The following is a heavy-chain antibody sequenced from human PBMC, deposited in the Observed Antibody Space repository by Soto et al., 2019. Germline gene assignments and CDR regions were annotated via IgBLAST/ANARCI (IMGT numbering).Heavy chain of an antibody. CDR3: ARVGQQLVRLGWFDP. CDR1: GGSFSGYY. J-gene: IGHJ5*02. D-gene: IGHD6-13*01. CDR2: INHSGST. V-gene: IGHV4-34*01. Sequence: SETLSLTCAVYGGSFSGYYWSWIRQPPGKGLEWIGEINHSGSTNYNPSLKSRVTISVDTSKNQFSLKLSSVTAADTAVYYCARVGQQLVRLGWFDPWGQGTLVTVSS.